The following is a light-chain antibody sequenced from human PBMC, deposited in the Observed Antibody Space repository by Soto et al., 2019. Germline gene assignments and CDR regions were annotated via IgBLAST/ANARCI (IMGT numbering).Light chain of an antibody. J-gene: IGLJ1*01. V-gene: IGLV2-14*03. Sequence: QSALTQPASVSGSPGQSITVSCTGTSSDVGGYNYVSWYQQHPGKAPKLMIYDVNNRPSGISSRFSGSKSGNTASLTISGLQVEDEADYYCSSYTSSNTLVFGSGTKLTVL. CDR2: DVN. CDR1: SSDVGGYNY. CDR3: SSYTSSNTLV.